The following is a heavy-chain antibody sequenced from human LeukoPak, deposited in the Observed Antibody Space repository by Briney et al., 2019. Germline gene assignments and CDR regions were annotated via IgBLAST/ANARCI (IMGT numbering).Heavy chain of an antibody. J-gene: IGHJ6*01. Sequence: GGSLRLSCGASGFIFSNYAMNWVRQAPGKGLEWVAAIRGSGRTTFYADSVKGRFTISRDNSNKMVFLQMNSLRVEDTAVDYCARDPGSAVGXXYXXXYGMD. CDR2: IRGSGRTT. CDR3: ARDPGSAVGXXYXXXYGMD. V-gene: IGHV3-23*01. D-gene: IGHD1-26*01. CDR1: GFIFSNYA.